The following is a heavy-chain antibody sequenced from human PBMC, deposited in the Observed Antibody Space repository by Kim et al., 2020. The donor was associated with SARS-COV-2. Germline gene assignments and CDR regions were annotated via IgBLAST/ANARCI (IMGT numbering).Heavy chain of an antibody. V-gene: IGHV3-23*01. CDR1: GFSFGNFD. D-gene: IGHD5-12*01. CDR3: VKGAWLDY. Sequence: GGSLRLSCVASGFSFGNFDMSWVRQAPGKGLKWVSVIKRPADSTYDAESVKGRFTVSRDSARNTLYLQMNSLRADDTAVYYCVKGAWLDYWGPGTLVTVSS. CDR2: IKRPADST. J-gene: IGHJ4*02.